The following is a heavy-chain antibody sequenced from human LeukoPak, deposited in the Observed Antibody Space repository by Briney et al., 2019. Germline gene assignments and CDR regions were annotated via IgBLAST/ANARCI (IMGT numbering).Heavy chain of an antibody. V-gene: IGHV1-69*13. CDR3: ARDIGSGSQNDAFDI. Sequence: GASVKVSCKASGGTFSSYAISWVRQAPGQGLEWMGGIIPIFGTANYAQKFQGRVTITADESTSTAYMELRSLRSEDTAVYYCARDIGSGSQNDAFDIWGQGTMVTVSS. D-gene: IGHD3-10*01. J-gene: IGHJ3*02. CDR2: IIPIFGTA. CDR1: GGTFSSYA.